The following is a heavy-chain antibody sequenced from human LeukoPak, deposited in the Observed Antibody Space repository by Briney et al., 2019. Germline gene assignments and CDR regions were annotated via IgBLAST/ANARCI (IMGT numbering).Heavy chain of an antibody. D-gene: IGHD5-18*01. V-gene: IGHV1-2*04. CDR2: ISPRDGGT. Sequence: ASVKVSCKASGYTFTGYYIHWVRQAPGQGLEWMGWISPRDGGTNYAQKFQGWVTMTRDTSVSTAYLELSRLRSGDTAVYYCARGIEGGRGYYSKLPGGYWGQGTLVTVSS. CDR3: ARGIEGGRGYYSKLPGGY. J-gene: IGHJ4*02. CDR1: GYTFTGYY.